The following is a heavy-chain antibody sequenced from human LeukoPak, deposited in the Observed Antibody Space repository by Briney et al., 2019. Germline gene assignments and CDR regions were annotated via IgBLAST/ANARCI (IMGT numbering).Heavy chain of an antibody. D-gene: IGHD1-26*01. CDR3: ATDLRVGATPPSFDY. CDR1: GYTLTELS. J-gene: IGHJ4*02. Sequence: GASVKVSCKVSGYTLTELSMHWVRQAPGKGLEWMGGFDPEDGETIYAQKFQGRVTMTEDTSTDTAYMELSSLRSEDTAVYYCATDLRVGATPPSFDYWGQGTLVTVSS. CDR2: FDPEDGET. V-gene: IGHV1-24*01.